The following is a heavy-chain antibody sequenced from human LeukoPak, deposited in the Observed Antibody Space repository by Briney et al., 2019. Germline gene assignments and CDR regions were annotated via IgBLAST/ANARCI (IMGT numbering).Heavy chain of an antibody. CDR3: ARDHGVAGYYYYYGMDV. V-gene: IGHV3-48*02. D-gene: IGHD6-19*01. CDR2: ISSSSSTI. CDR1: GFTLSSYS. J-gene: IGHJ6*02. Sequence: GGSLRLSCAASGFTLSSYSMNWVRQAPGKGLEWVSYISSSSSTIYYADSVKGRFTISRDNAKNSLYLQMNSLRDEDTAVYYCARDHGVAGYYYYYGMDVWGQGTTVTVSS.